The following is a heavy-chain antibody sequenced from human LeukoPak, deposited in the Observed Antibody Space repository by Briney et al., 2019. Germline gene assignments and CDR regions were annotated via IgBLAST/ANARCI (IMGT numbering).Heavy chain of an antibody. CDR3: AKAFWSGYYTGNWFDP. D-gene: IGHD3-3*01. CDR1: GFTFSSYA. J-gene: IGHJ5*02. CDR2: ISWNSGSI. V-gene: IGHV3-9*01. Sequence: PGGSLRLSCAASGFTFSSYAMHWVRQAPGKGLEWVSGISWNSGSIGYADSVKGRFTISRDNAKNSLYLQMNSLRAEDTALYYCAKAFWSGYYTGNWFDPWGQGTLVTVSS.